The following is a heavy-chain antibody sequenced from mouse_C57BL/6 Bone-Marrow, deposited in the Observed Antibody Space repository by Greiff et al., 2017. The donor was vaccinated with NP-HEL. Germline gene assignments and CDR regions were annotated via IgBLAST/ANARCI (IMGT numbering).Heavy chain of an antibody. CDR1: GYTFTAYE. CDR2: IDPETGGT. CDR3: TRSDSGPLFDY. Sequence: VQLQQSGAELVRPGASVTLSCKASGYTFTAYEMHWVKQTPVHGLEWIGAIDPETGGTAYNQKFKGKAILTADKSSSTAYMELRSLTSEDSAVYYCTRSDSGPLFDYWGQGTTLTVSS. V-gene: IGHV1-15*01. J-gene: IGHJ2*01.